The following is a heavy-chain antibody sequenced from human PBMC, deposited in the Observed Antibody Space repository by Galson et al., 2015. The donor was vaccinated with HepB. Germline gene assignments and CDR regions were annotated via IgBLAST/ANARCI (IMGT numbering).Heavy chain of an antibody. Sequence: SLRLSCAASGFIFSDFYMSWFRQAPGKGLEWLSFISSTGDTKYYAESMKGRFTISRDNAKNSLYLQMNSLRAEDTAVYYCTRDRVILTGYSKYYYYMDVWGKGTTVTVSS. J-gene: IGHJ6*03. V-gene: IGHV3-11*01. CDR1: GFIFSDFY. D-gene: IGHD3-9*01. CDR3: TRDRVILTGYSKYYYYMDV. CDR2: ISSTGDTK.